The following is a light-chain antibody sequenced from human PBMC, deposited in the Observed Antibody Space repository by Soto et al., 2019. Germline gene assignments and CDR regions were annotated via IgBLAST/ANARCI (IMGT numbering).Light chain of an antibody. Sequence: DFVMTQSPDSLAVSLGERATINCRSSQSVLYSSNNKNYLAWYQQKPGQPPKLLIYWASTRESGVPDRFSGSGSGTDLTLTISSLQAEDVAVYYCQQYYSSPQTFGQGTKVEVK. V-gene: IGKV4-1*01. CDR1: QSVLYSSNNKNY. J-gene: IGKJ1*01. CDR2: WAS. CDR3: QQYYSSPQT.